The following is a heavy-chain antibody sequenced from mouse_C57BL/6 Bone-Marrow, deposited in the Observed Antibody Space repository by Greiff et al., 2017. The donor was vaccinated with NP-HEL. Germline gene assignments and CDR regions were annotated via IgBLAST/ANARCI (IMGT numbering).Heavy chain of an antibody. CDR1: GFTFSSYA. CDR3: TRDPHYYGSSLDY. Sequence: EVKLVESGEGLVKPGGSLKLSCAASGFTFSSYAMSWVRQTPEKRLEWVAYISSGGDYIYYADTVKGRFTISRDNARNTLYLQMSSLKSEDTAMYYCTRDPHYYGSSLDYWGKGTTLTVSS. D-gene: IGHD1-1*01. J-gene: IGHJ2*01. V-gene: IGHV5-9-1*02. CDR2: ISSGGDYI.